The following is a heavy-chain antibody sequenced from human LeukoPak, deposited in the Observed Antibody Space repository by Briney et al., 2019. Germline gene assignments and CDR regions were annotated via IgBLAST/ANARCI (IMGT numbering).Heavy chain of an antibody. CDR1: GYTFTSYG. CDR2: ISAYNGNT. CDR3: ARAAYYQLTQYYYYMDV. Sequence: ASVKVSCKASGYTFTSYGISWVRQAPGQGLEWMGWISAYNGNTNYAQKLQGRVTMTTDTSTSTAYMELRSLRSHDTAAYYCARAAYYQLTQYYYYMDVWGKGTTVTVSS. D-gene: IGHD3-10*01. J-gene: IGHJ6*03. V-gene: IGHV1-18*01.